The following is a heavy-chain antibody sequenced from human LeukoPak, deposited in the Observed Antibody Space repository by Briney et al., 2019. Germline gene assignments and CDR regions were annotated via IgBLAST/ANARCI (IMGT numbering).Heavy chain of an antibody. V-gene: IGHV3-9*01. CDR3: ARDSLGHGGYFDY. Sequence: SLRLSCAASGFTFDDYAMHWVRQAPGKGLEWVSGISWNSGSIGYADSVKGRFTISRDNAKNSLYLQMNSLRAEDTAVYYCARDSLGHGGYFDYWGQGTLVTVSS. J-gene: IGHJ4*02. D-gene: IGHD5/OR15-5a*01. CDR2: ISWNSGSI. CDR1: GFTFDDYA.